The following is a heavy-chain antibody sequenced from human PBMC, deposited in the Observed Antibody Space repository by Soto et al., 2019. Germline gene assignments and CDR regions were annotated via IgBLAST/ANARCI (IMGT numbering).Heavy chain of an antibody. J-gene: IGHJ4*02. D-gene: IGHD6-13*01. CDR3: ARDSGVAAAIDY. CDR1: GGSMSNYY. CDR2: IYYSGYT. Sequence: SETLSLTCTVSGGSMSNYYWSWIRQPSGRGLEWIGYIYYSGYTSFNPSLKSRLTMSVDTSRNHFSLKLNSVTAADTAVYYCARDSGVAAAIDYWGQGTLGTVPQ. V-gene: IGHV4-59*01.